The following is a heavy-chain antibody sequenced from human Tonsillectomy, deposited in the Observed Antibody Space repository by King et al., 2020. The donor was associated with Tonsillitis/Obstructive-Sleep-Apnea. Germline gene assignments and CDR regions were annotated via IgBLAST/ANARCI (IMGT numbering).Heavy chain of an antibody. D-gene: IGHD4-17*01. J-gene: IGHJ4*02. CDR2: IYYSGST. CDR1: GGSISSGGYY. CDR3: AGLVDDYDYFDY. Sequence: QLQESGPGLVKPSQTLSLTCTVSGGSISSGGYYWSWIRQHPGKGLEWIGYIYYSGSTYYNPSLKSLVTISVDTSKNQFSLKLSSVTAADTAVYYCAGLVDDYDYFDYWGQGTLVTVSS. V-gene: IGHV4-31*01.